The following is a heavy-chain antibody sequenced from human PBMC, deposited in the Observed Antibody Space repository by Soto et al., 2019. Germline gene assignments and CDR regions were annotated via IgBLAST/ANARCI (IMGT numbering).Heavy chain of an antibody. V-gene: IGHV1-69*02. D-gene: IGHD6-19*01. CDR1: GGTFRSYT. Sequence: SVKASCKASGGTFRSYTISWVRQAPGQGLEWMGRIIPILGIANYAQKFQGRVTITADKSTSTAYMELSSLRSEDTAVYYCASGPGIAVAGTKSDYWGQGTLVTVSS. CDR3: ASGPGIAVAGTKSDY. CDR2: IIPILGIA. J-gene: IGHJ4*02.